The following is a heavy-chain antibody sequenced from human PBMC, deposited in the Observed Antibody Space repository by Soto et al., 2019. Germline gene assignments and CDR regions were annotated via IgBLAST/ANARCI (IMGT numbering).Heavy chain of an antibody. CDR2: ISSSGSTV. CDR1: RFTFSTYE. J-gene: IGHJ4*02. V-gene: IGHV3-48*03. CDR3: VRYCGTTLCNGVATRTFDY. D-gene: IGHD5-12*01. Sequence: GGSLRLSCAASRFTFSTYEMHWVRQAPGKGLEWASYISSSGSTVYYADSVKGRFTISRDNTRNSLYLQMNSLRDEDAALYYCVRYCGTTLCNGVATRTFDYWGQGTLVTVSS.